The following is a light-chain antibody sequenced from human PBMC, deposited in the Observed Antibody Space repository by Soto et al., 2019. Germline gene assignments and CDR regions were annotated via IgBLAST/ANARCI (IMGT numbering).Light chain of an antibody. CDR3: AAWDGSLNVVL. CDR2: STN. Sequence: QSVMNQPPSASGTPGQRFTISCSGSSSNIGTNTVNWYQQLPGSAPQLLLYSTNQRPSGVPGRFSGSKSGTSASLAISGLQSDDEADYYCAAWDGSLNVVLFGGGTKVTVL. V-gene: IGLV1-44*01. CDR1: SSNIGTNT. J-gene: IGLJ2*01.